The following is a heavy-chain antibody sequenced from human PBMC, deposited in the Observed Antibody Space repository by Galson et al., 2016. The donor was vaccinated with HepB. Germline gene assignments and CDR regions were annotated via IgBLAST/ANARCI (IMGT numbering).Heavy chain of an antibody. CDR2: IFYTGST. V-gene: IGHV4-59*01. Sequence: SETLSLTCTVSGGSMRSFYWSWIRQPPGKGLEWIGYIFYTGSTNYTPSLKRRLSISVDTSKSQFSLRLSAVTAADTAVYYCARSLGGEGFDYWGQGTLLTVSS. CDR1: GGSMRSFY. CDR3: ARSLGGEGFDY. J-gene: IGHJ4*02.